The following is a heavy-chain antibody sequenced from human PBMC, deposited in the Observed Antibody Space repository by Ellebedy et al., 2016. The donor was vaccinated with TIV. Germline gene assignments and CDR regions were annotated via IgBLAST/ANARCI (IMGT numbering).Heavy chain of an antibody. D-gene: IGHD4-17*01. CDR2: IRQEGDEI. J-gene: IGHJ5*02. V-gene: IGHV3-7*01. CDR3: ARRASYGDYAVQVNPWFDP. CDR1: GFNFRSYW. Sequence: GGSLRLSCAASGFNFRSYWMTWVRQAPGKGLEWVAKIRQEGDEIYYVESVKGRFTISRDNAKNSLFLQMNSLRVEETAVYYCARRASYGDYAVQVNPWFDPWGQGTLATVSS.